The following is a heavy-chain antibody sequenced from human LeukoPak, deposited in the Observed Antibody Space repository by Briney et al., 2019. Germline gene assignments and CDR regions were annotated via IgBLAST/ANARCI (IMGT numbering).Heavy chain of an antibody. CDR3: ARALSYSYGSMNF. J-gene: IGHJ4*02. CDR2: ISSGSKYI. CDR1: GFSLSSYS. D-gene: IGHD5-18*01. V-gene: IGHV3-21*01. Sequence: GRSLTPARAASGFSLSSYSMNCVRQDPGNGLGWVSSISSGSKYIYNANSVKGGFTISRDNAKNSLYLQMNSLRAEDTAVYYCARALSYSYGSMNFWGQGTLVIVSS.